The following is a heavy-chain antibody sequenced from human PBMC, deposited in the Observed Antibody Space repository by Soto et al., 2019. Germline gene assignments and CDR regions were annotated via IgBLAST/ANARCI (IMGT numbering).Heavy chain of an antibody. CDR2: MWSDGTTK. D-gene: IGHD3-22*01. V-gene: IGHV3-33*03. J-gene: IGHJ5*02. Sequence: GGSLRLSCAASGFTFSYYGMHWVRQAPGKELEWVAIMWSDGTTKYYADSVKGRFSISRDNSKNTVYLQMNSLRAEDTAVYYCARGGYDTASPYNWFDPWGQGTPVTVSS. CDR1: GFTFSYYG. CDR3: ARGGYDTASPYNWFDP.